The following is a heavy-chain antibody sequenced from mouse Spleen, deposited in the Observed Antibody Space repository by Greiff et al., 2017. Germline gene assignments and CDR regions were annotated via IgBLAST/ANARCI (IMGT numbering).Heavy chain of an antibody. V-gene: IGHV5-12*02. CDR2: ISNGGGST. Sequence: EVKVEESGGGLVQPGGSLKLSCATSGFTFSDYYMYWVRQTPEKRLEWVAYISNGGGSTYYPDTVKGRFTISRDNAKNTLYLQMSRLKSEDTAMYYCARHGIYYGNYGYAMDYWGQGTSVTVSS. J-gene: IGHJ4*01. D-gene: IGHD2-1*01. CDR1: GFTFSDYY. CDR3: ARHGIYYGNYGYAMDY.